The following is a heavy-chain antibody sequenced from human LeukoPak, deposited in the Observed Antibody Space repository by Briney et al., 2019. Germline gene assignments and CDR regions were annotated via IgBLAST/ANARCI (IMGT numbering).Heavy chain of an antibody. CDR2: IYYSGST. J-gene: IGHJ4*02. V-gene: IGHV4-59*08. D-gene: IGHD3-3*01. Sequence: PSETLSLTCTVSGGSISSYYWSWIRQPPGKGLEWIGYIYYSGSTNYNPSLKSRVTISVDTSKNQFSLKLSSVTAADTAVYYCARVTIFGVVLWGQGTLVTVSS. CDR3: ARVTIFGVVL. CDR1: GGSISSYY.